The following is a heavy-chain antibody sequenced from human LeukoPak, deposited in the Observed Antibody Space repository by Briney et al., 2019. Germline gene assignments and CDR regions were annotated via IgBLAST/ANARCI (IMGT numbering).Heavy chain of an antibody. V-gene: IGHV4-59*08. J-gene: IGHJ4*02. CDR1: GGSISSYY. Sequence: SETLTLTCTVSGGSISSYYWSWIRQPPGKGLEWIAYISDIGSINYNPSLKSRVTISLDTSKNQFSLKLSSVTAADTAVYYCAGHHPRNTVDFWGQGTLVTVSS. CDR3: AGHHPRNTVDF. CDR2: ISDIGSI. D-gene: IGHD2/OR15-2a*01.